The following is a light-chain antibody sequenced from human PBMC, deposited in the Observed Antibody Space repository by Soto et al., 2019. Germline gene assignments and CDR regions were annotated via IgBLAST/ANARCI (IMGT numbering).Light chain of an antibody. CDR3: MQALQTLPIT. CDR1: QSLLHSNGYNY. Sequence: DIVRTQSPLSLPVTPGEPASISFRSSQSLLHSNGYNYLDWYLQKPGQSPQLLIYLGSNRASGVPDRFSGSGSGTDFTLKISRVEAEDVGVYYCMQALQTLPITFGQGTKVDIK. J-gene: IGKJ2*01. CDR2: LGS. V-gene: IGKV2-28*01.